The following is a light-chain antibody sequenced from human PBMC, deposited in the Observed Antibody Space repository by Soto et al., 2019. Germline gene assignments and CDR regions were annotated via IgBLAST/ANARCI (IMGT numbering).Light chain of an antibody. CDR3: CSYGGSRAV. J-gene: IGLJ7*01. CDR1: SSDVGGHNL. CDR2: EVS. Sequence: QSALTQPASVSGSPGQSITISCTGTSSDVGGHNLVSWYQQHPGQAPQLLIYEVSKRPLGVSARFSASKSGNTASLTISGLQAEDEAHYYCCSYGGSRAVFGGGTQLTVL. V-gene: IGLV2-23*02.